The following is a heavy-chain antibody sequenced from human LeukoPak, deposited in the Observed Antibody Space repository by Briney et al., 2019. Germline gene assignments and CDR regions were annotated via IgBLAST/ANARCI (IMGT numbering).Heavy chain of an antibody. CDR1: GGSISSSSYY. Sequence: SETLSLTCSVSGGSISSSSYYWGWIRQPPGKGLEWIGSIYYSGSTHYNPSLKSRVTISVDTSKNQFSLKLSSVTAADTAVYYCTRWGLAVAGRKFDYWGQGTLVTVSS. J-gene: IGHJ4*02. D-gene: IGHD6-19*01. CDR2: IYYSGST. CDR3: TRWGLAVAGRKFDY. V-gene: IGHV4-39*01.